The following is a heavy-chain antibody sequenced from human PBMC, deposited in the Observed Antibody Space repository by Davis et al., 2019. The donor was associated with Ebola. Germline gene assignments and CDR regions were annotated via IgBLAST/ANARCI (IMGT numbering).Heavy chain of an antibody. J-gene: IGHJ6*02. CDR1: GGSISSSSYY. CDR2: IYYSGST. CDR3: ARIAIFGVITPDV. D-gene: IGHD3-3*01. V-gene: IGHV4-39*01. Sequence: SETLSLTCTVSGGSISSSSYYWGWIRQPPGKGLEWIGSIYYSGSTYYNPSLKSRVTISVDMSKNQFSLKLSSVTAADRAVYYCARIAIFGVITPDVWGQGTMVTVSS.